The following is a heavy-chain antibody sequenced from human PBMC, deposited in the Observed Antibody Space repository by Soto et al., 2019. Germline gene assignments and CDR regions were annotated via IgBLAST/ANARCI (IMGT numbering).Heavy chain of an antibody. CDR3: ARDVSTMVRGVIISAFDI. V-gene: IGHV4-31*03. CDR1: GGSISSGGYY. Sequence: SETLSLTCTVSGGSISSGGYYWSWIRQHPGKGLEWIGYIYYSGSTYYNPSLKSRVTISVDTSKNQFSLKLSSVTAADTAVYYCARDVSTMVRGVIISAFDIWGQGTMVTVSS. D-gene: IGHD3-10*01. CDR2: IYYSGST. J-gene: IGHJ3*02.